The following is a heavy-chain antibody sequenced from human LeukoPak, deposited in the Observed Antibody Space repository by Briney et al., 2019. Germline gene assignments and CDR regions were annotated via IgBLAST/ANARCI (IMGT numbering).Heavy chain of an antibody. CDR2: IYYSGST. CDR3: ARVSYSSSWYDY. D-gene: IGHD6-13*01. Sequence: SETLSLTCTVSGVSISSTYYYWGWIRQPPGKGLEWIGTIYYSGSTFYNPSLKSRVTISVATSKNQFSLKLSSVTAADTAVYYCARVSYSSSWYDYWGQGTLVTVSS. J-gene: IGHJ4*02. CDR1: GVSISSTYYY. V-gene: IGHV4-39*07.